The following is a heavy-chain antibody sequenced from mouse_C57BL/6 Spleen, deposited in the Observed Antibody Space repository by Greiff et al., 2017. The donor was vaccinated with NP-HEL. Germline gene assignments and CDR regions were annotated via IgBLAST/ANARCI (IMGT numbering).Heavy chain of an antibody. D-gene: IGHD2-5*01. Sequence: QVQLQESGPGLVQPSQSLSITCTVSGFSLTSYGVHWVRQSPGKGLEWLGVIWSGGSTDYNAAFISRLSISKDNSKSQVFFKMNSLQADDTAIYYCARNPAYYSNSYYYAMDYWGQGTSVTVSS. CDR3: ARNPAYYSNSYYYAMDY. V-gene: IGHV2-2*01. CDR1: GFSLTSYG. CDR2: IWSGGST. J-gene: IGHJ4*01.